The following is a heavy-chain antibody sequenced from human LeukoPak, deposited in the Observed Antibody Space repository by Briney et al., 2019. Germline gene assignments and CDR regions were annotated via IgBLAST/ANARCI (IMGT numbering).Heavy chain of an antibody. CDR1: GYSFTSYW. CDR3: ARHLLRYFDWFHYGMDV. CDR2: IDPSDSYT. J-gene: IGHJ6*04. Sequence: GESLRISCKGSGYSFTSYWISWVRQMPGKGLEWMGGIDPSDSYTNYSPSFQGHVTISADKSISTAYLQWSSLKASDTAMYYCARHLLRYFDWFHYGMDVWGKGTTVTVSS. V-gene: IGHV5-10-1*01. D-gene: IGHD3-9*01.